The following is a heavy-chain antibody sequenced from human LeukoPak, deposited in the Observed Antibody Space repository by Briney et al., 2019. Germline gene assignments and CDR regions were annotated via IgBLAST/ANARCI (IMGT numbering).Heavy chain of an antibody. CDR1: GVSLTGYY. Sequence: SETLSLTCAVSGVSLTGYYWSWVRQPPGKGLEWIGEVNQSGSSKYNPSLKSRVTISVDTSKNQFSLKVNSVTAADTAVYYCAGEYSSSPGYWGQGALVTVSS. J-gene: IGHJ4*02. V-gene: IGHV4-34*01. CDR2: VNQSGSS. D-gene: IGHD3-22*01. CDR3: AGEYSSSPGY.